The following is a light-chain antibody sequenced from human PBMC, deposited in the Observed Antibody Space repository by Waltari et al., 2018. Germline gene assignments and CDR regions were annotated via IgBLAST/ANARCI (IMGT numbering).Light chain of an antibody. CDR3: MQGSHWPPIT. CDR1: QGINTA. Sequence: IQLTQSPSSLSASLGDRVTITCRASQGINTALAWYQQKPGKAPNLLIYDASNLESGVPARFSGSGSGTDFTLEISRVEAEDVGVYYCMQGSHWPPITFGQGTRLEI. V-gene: IGKV1-13*02. CDR2: DAS. J-gene: IGKJ5*01.